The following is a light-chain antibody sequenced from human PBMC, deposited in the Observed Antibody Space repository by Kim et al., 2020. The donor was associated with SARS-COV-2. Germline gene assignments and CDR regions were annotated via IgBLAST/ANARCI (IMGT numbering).Light chain of an antibody. CDR2: DVT. J-gene: IGLJ2*01. Sequence: GQAITQSGTGSGRDVGGYGHVDWHKQYPGKGPKIMIYDVTKRPSGVSNRFSGAKSGNTASLTISGLQAEDEADYYCSSYTSTNTLVFGGGTQLTVL. CDR3: SSYTSTNTLV. CDR1: GRDVGGYGH. V-gene: IGLV2-14*04.